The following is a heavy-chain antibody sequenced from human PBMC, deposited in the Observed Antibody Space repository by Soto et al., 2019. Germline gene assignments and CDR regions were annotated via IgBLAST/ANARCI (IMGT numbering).Heavy chain of an antibody. J-gene: IGHJ4*02. CDR1: GFTFDDYA. V-gene: IGHV3-9*01. D-gene: IGHD3-3*01. CDR3: AKDFDFWSGVDY. CDR2: ISWNSGSV. Sequence: EVQLVESGGGLVQPGTSLRLTCAASGFTFDDYAMHWVRQVPGKGLEWVSGISWNSGSVAYADSVKGRFTISRDNAKRTLYLQLSSLTPGDTGFYYCAKDFDFWSGVDYWGQGTLVTVSS.